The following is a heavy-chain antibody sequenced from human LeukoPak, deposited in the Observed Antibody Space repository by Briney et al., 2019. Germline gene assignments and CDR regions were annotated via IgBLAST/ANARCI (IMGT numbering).Heavy chain of an antibody. CDR2: IYSSGST. CDR3: ARGSYIFDY. D-gene: IGHD1-26*01. J-gene: IGHJ4*02. CDR1: GGSINTYY. V-gene: IGHV4-59*01. Sequence: SETLSLTCTVSGGSINTYYWTWIRQPPGKGLEWIGYIYSSGSTKYNPSLKSRVTISVDTSKKQFSLKLSSVTAADTAVYYCARGSYIFDYWGQGTLVTVSS.